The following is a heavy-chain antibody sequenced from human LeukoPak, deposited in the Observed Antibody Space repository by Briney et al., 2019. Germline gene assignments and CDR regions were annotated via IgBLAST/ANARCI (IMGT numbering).Heavy chain of an antibody. CDR3: ARHHDYGDYGCFDY. J-gene: IGHJ4*02. CDR2: IYPGDSDT. Sequence: GESLKISCKGSGYSFTSYWIGWVRQLPGKGLEWMGIIYPGDSDTRYSPSFQGQVTISADKSIRTAYLQWSSLKASDTAIYYCARHHDYGDYGCFDYWGQGTMVTVSS. CDR1: GYSFTSYW. V-gene: IGHV5-51*01. D-gene: IGHD4-17*01.